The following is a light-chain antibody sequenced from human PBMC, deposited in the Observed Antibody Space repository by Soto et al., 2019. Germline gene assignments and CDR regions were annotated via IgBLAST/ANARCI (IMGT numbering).Light chain of an antibody. Sequence: QSALTKPASVSGSPGQSIAISCTGTSSDVGKYSYVSWFQQYPGNAPKLMIYEVSNRPSGVSNRFSGSKSGNTASLTISGLQGEDEADYYCSSFTTSSTWVFGGGTKLTVL. V-gene: IGLV2-14*01. J-gene: IGLJ3*02. CDR1: SSDVGKYSY. CDR3: SSFTTSSTWV. CDR2: EVS.